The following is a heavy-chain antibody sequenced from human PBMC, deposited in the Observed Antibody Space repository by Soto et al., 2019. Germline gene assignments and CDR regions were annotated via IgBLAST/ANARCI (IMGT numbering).Heavy chain of an antibody. CDR1: GGSISSGGYS. CDR3: ARVTPYGGNSFDY. J-gene: IGHJ4*02. Sequence: NPSETLSLTCAVSGGSISSGGYSWSWIRQPPGKGLEWIGYIYHSGSTYYNPSLRSRVTISVDRSKNQFSLKLSSVTAADTAVYYCARVTPYGGNSFDYWGQGTLVTVSS. D-gene: IGHD4-17*01. V-gene: IGHV4-30-2*01. CDR2: IYHSGST.